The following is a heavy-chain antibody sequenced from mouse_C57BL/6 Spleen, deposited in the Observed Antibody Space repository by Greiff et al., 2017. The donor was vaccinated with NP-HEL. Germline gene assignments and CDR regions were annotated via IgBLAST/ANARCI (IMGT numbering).Heavy chain of an antibody. J-gene: IGHJ1*03. D-gene: IGHD2-4*01. CDR2: ISSGGDYI. Sequence: EVQLVESGEGLVKPGGSLKLSCAASGFTFSSYAMSWVRQTPEKRLEWVAYISSGGDYIYYADTVQGRFTISRDNARNTLYLQMSSLKSEDTAMYYCTRDDYDGDWYFDVWGTGTTVTVSS. V-gene: IGHV5-9-1*02. CDR1: GFTFSSYA. CDR3: TRDDYDGDWYFDV.